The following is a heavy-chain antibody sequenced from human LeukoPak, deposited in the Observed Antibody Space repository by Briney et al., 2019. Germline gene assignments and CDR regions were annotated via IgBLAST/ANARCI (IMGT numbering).Heavy chain of an antibody. Sequence: GGSLRLSCAASGFTFSSYSMNWVRQAPGKGLEWVANIKQDGSEKYYVDSVKGRLTISRDNAKNSLYLQMNSLRAEDTTVYYCARDPYYSYYYYGMDVWGQGTTVTVSS. CDR1: GFTFSSYS. CDR2: IKQDGSEK. V-gene: IGHV3-7*01. J-gene: IGHJ6*02. CDR3: ARDPYYSYYYYGMDV. D-gene: IGHD3-10*01.